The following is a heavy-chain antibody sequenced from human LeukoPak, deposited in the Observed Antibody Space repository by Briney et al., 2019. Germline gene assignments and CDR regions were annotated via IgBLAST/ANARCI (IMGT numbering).Heavy chain of an antibody. V-gene: IGHV4-30-4*01. CDR1: GGSISSGDYY. J-gene: IGHJ4*02. CDR3: AGYNGVPAAPDY. CDR2: IYYSGST. D-gene: IGHD2-2*01. Sequence: PSQTLSLTCTVSGGSISSGDYYWSWIRQPPGKGLEWIGYIYYSGSTYYNPSLKSRVTISVDRSKNQFSLKLSSVTAADTAVYYCAGYNGVPAAPDYWGQGTLVTVSS.